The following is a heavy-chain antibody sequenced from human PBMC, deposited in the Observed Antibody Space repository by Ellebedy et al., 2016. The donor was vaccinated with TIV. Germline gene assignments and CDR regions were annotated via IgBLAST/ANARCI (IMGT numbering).Heavy chain of an antibody. CDR2: IDPGDSYT. CDR1: GDSFTNYW. J-gene: IGHJ3*02. V-gene: IGHV5-10-1*01. CDR3: ASLTHCSGGACYMGTFDI. Sequence: ASVKVSCKGSGDSFTNYWINWVRQMPGKGLDWMGRIDPGDSYTNYSPSFQGHVNISVDKSISTAYLHWSSLKASDTAMYYCASLTHCSGGACYMGTFDIWGQGTMVTVSS. D-gene: IGHD2-15*01.